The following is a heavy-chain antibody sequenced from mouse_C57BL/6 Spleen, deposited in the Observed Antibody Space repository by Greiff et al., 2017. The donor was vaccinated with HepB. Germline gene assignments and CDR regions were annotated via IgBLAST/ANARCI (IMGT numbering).Heavy chain of an antibody. V-gene: IGHV1-54*01. Sequence: QVQLQQSGAELVRPGTSVKVSCKASGYAFTNYLIEWVKQRPGQGLEWIGVINPGSGGTNYNEKFKGKATLTADKSSSTAYMQLSSLTSEDSAVYFGARIYYGSSYYYAMDYWGQGTSVTVSS. D-gene: IGHD1-1*01. CDR3: ARIYYGSSYYYAMDY. CDR1: GYAFTNYL. J-gene: IGHJ4*01. CDR2: INPGSGGT.